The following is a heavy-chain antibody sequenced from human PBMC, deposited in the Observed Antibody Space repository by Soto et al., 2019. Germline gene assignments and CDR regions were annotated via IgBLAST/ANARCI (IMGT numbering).Heavy chain of an antibody. CDR1: GYTFTTSS. J-gene: IGHJ4*02. CDR2: ISGYNGNT. Sequence: QVPLVQSGVEVKAPGASVKVSCKASGYTFTTSSISWVRQAPGQGLEWMGWISGYNGNTNYAQKFQGRDTLTTDTSTNTAYMELRSLRSDDTAVYYCARGGISPDYWGQGTLVTVSS. V-gene: IGHV1-18*01. D-gene: IGHD3-10*01. CDR3: ARGGISPDY.